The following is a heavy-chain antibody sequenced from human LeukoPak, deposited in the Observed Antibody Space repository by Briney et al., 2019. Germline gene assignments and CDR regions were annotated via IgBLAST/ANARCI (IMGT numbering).Heavy chain of an antibody. CDR2: IWYDGSNK. Sequence: PGGSLRLSCAASGFTFSSYGMHWVRQAPGKGLEWVAVIWYDGSNKYYADSVKGGFTISRDNSKNTLYLQMNSLRAGDTAVYYCARGRWFGESYFDYSGEGTLVTVSS. CDR1: GFTFSSYG. J-gene: IGHJ4*02. CDR3: ARGRWFGESYFDY. V-gene: IGHV3-33*01. D-gene: IGHD3-10*01.